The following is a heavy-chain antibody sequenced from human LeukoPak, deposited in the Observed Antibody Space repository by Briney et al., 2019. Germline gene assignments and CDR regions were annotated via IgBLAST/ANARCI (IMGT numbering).Heavy chain of an antibody. CDR1: GGTFSIYS. Sequence: SVKVSCKASGGTFSIYSISWVRQAPGQGLEWMGGIIPIFGTANYAQKFQGRVTITTDESTSTAYMELSSLRSEDTAVYYCAKDQDSSGWYGAFDIWGQGTMVTVSS. CDR3: AKDQDSSGWYGAFDI. D-gene: IGHD6-19*01. J-gene: IGHJ3*02. V-gene: IGHV1-69*05. CDR2: IIPIFGTA.